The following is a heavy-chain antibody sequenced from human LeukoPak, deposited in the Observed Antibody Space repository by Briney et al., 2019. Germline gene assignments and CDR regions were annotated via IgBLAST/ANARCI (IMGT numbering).Heavy chain of an antibody. V-gene: IGHV1-46*03. D-gene: IGHD2-15*01. CDR1: GYPFTNYF. CDR3: ARGGGSGHNAFDI. CDR2: INPSGGST. Sequence: ASVKVSCKASGYPFTNYFMHWIRQAPGQGLEWMGIINPSGGSTNYAQKFQGGVTMTRDTSTSTVYMDLSSLRSEDTAVYYCARGGGSGHNAFDIWGRGTMVTVSS. J-gene: IGHJ3*02.